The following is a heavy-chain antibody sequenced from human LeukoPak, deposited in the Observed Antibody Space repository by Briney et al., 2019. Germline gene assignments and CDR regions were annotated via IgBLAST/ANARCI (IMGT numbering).Heavy chain of an antibody. CDR2: IIGDRTM. J-gene: IGHJ4*02. CDR1: GFTVSNAW. D-gene: IGHD6-13*01. CDR3: AKSSVRSSSLFDS. Sequence: GGSLRLSCAASGFTVSNAWMSRVRQLPGKGLEWVSVIIGDRTMDYAESVKGRFTTSRDNSKNTVYLQMNRLRADDTAVYYCAKSSVRSSSLFDSWGQGTLVTVSS. V-gene: IGHV3-23*01.